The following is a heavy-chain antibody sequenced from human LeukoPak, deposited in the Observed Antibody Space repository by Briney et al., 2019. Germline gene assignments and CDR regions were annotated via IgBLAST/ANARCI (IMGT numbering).Heavy chain of an antibody. CDR2: ISWNSGSI. Sequence: GGSLRLSCAASGFSFRSYGMHWVRQAPGKGLEWVSGISWNSGSIGYADSVKGRFTISRDNAKNSLYLQMNSLRAEDMALYYCAKGLYGSGSYPDYWGQGTLVTVSS. V-gene: IGHV3-9*03. CDR1: GFSFRSYG. J-gene: IGHJ4*02. CDR3: AKGLYGSGSYPDY. D-gene: IGHD3-10*01.